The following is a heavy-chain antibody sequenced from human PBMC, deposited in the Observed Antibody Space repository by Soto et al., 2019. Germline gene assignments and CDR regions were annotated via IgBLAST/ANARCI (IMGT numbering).Heavy chain of an antibody. Sequence: PGGSLRLSCAASGSTFSSYGMHWVRQAPGKGLEWVAVISYDGSNKYYADSVKGRFTISRDNSKNTLYLQMNSLRAEDTAVYYCAKDKEWELPYGPKLIDYWGQGTLVTVSS. V-gene: IGHV3-30*18. D-gene: IGHD1-26*01. CDR2: ISYDGSNK. J-gene: IGHJ4*02. CDR3: AKDKEWELPYGPKLIDY. CDR1: GSTFSSYG.